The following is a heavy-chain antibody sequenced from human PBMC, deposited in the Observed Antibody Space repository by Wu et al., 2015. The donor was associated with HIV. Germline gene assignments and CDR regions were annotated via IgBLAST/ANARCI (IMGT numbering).Heavy chain of an antibody. CDR3: VSFSPVYSGSYSWDV. CDR2: IDPNGGTT. CDR1: GYTFTDYF. J-gene: IGHJ6*02. V-gene: IGHV1-46*01. D-gene: IGHD3-10*01. Sequence: QVHLVQSGAEVKKPGASVKVSCKASGYTFTDYFVHWVRQAPGQGLEWMGMIDPNGGTTTYSQKFQGRLTMTRDTSTNTVHMELSSLRSGDTAVYYCVSFSPVYSGSYSWDVWGPGTTVTVSS.